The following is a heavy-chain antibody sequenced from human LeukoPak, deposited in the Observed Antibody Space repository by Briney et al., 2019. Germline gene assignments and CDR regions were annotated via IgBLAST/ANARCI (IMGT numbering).Heavy chain of an antibody. D-gene: IGHD5-18*01. J-gene: IGHJ5*02. CDR2: ISYDGSNK. CDR3: AKDPVGYSYVNWFDP. V-gene: IGHV3-30*04. Sequence: PGRSLRLSCAASEFTFSSYAMHWVRQAPGKGLEWVAVISYDGSNKYYADSVKGRFTISRDNSKNTLYLQMNSLRAEDTAVYYCAKDPVGYSYVNWFDPWGQGTLVTVSS. CDR1: EFTFSSYA.